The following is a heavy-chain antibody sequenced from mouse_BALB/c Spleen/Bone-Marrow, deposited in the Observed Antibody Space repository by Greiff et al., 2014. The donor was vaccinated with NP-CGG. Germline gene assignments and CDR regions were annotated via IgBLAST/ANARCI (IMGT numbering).Heavy chain of an antibody. Sequence: VQGVESGPELVRPGVSVKISCKGSGYTFTDYAMHWVKQSHAKSLEWIGVISTYTGNTNYNQKFKGKATMTVDKSSSTAYMELARVTSEDSAIYYDASYDCYYGALDYWGQGTSVTVSS. CDR2: ISTYTGNT. J-gene: IGHJ4*01. D-gene: IGHD2-3*01. V-gene: IGHV1S137*01. CDR1: GYTFTDYA. CDR3: ASYDCYYGALDY.